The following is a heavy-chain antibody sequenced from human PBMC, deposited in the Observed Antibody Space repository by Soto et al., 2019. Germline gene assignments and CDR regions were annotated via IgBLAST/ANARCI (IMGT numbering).Heavy chain of an antibody. CDR3: ASLVGATTLYGFDY. Sequence: GGSLRLSCAASGFTFSSYAMHWVRQAPGKGLEWVAVISYDGSNKYYADSVKGRFTISRDNSKNTLYLQMNGLRAEDTAVYYCASLVGATTLYGFDYWGQGTLVTVSS. CDR1: GFTFSSYA. J-gene: IGHJ4*02. CDR2: ISYDGSNK. V-gene: IGHV3-30-3*01. D-gene: IGHD1-26*01.